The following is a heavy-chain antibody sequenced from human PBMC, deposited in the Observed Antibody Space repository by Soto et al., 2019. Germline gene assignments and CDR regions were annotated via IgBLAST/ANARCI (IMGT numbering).Heavy chain of an antibody. D-gene: IGHD6-6*01. Sequence: GASVKVSCKASGGTFSSYTISWVRQAPGQGLEWMGRIIPILGIANYAQKFQGRVTITADKSTSTAYMELSSLRSEDTAVYYCARDARSSSSTGVNWFDPWGQGTLVTVSS. CDR3: ARDARSSSSTGVNWFDP. J-gene: IGHJ5*02. CDR1: GGTFSSYT. V-gene: IGHV1-69*04. CDR2: IIPILGIA.